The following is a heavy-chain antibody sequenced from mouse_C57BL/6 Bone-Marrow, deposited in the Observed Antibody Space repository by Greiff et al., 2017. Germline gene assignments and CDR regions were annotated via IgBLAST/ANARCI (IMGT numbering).Heavy chain of an antibody. CDR1: GYTFTDYY. CDR2: INPYNGGT. V-gene: IGHV1-19*01. Sequence: VQLKESGPVLVKPGASVKMSCKASGYTFTDYYMNWVKQSHGKSLEWIGVINPYNGGTSYNQKFKGKATLTVDKSSSTAYMELNSLTSEDSAVYYCAKRAGYYYFDYWGQGTTLTVSS. D-gene: IGHD2-3*01. J-gene: IGHJ2*01. CDR3: AKRAGYYYFDY.